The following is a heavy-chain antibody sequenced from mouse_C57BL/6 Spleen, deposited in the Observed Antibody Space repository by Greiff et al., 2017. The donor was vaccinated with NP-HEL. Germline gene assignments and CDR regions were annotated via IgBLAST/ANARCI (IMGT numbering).Heavy chain of an antibody. CDR2: ISSGGSYT. CDR1: GFTFSSYG. CDR3: ASTLYLSYAMDY. D-gene: IGHD5-1*01. Sequence: DVKLQESGGDLVKPGGFLKLSCAASGFTFSSYGMSWVRQTPDKRLEWVATISSGGSYTYYPDSVKGRFTISRDNAKNTLYLQMSSLKSEDTAMYYCASTLYLSYAMDYWGQGTSVTVSS. V-gene: IGHV5-6*02. J-gene: IGHJ4*01.